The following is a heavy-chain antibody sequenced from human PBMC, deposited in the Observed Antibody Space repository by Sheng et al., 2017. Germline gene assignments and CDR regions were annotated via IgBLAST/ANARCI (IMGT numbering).Heavy chain of an antibody. CDR3: AHSDPSSSWFQDAFDI. V-gene: IGHV2-5*01. J-gene: IGHJ3*02. CDR2: IYWNDDK. D-gene: IGHD6-13*01. CDR1: GFSLSTSGVG. Sequence: QITLKESGPTLVKPTQTLTLTCTFSGFSLSTSGVGVGWIRQPPGKALEWLALIYWNDDKRYSPSLKSRLTITKDTSKNQMVLTMTNMDPVDTASYYCAHSDPSSSWFQDAFDIWGQGTMVTVSS.